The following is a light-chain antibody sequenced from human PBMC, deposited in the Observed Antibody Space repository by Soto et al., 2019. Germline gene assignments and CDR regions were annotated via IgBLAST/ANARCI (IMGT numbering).Light chain of an antibody. V-gene: IGKV1-9*01. J-gene: IGKJ1*01. Sequence: IQLTQSPSSLSASVGDIVTITCRASQGISSYLAWYQQKPGKAPKLLISAASTLLGGLPSRFSGSGSGTEFSLTISSLQPDDFATYYCQQYNHYWTFGQGTKVDI. CDR2: AAS. CDR1: QGISSY. CDR3: QQYNHYWT.